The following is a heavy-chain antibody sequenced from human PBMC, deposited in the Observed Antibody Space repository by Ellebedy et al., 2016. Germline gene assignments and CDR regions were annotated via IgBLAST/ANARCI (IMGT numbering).Heavy chain of an antibody. J-gene: IGHJ4*02. CDR3: ARLGRPHYDFDY. D-gene: IGHD4-17*01. CDR1: GFSLSTSGMC. CDR2: IDWDDDK. Sequence: SGPTLVKPTRTLTLTCTFSGFSLSTSGMCVSWIRQPPGKALEWLARIDWDDDKYYSTSLKTRLTISKDTSKNQVVLTMTNMDPVDTATYYCARLGRPHYDFDYWGQGTLVTVSS. V-gene: IGHV2-70*11.